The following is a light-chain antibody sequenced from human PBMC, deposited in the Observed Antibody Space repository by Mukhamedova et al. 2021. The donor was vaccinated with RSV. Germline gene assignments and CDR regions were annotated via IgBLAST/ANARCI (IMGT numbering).Light chain of an antibody. J-gene: IGKJ1*01. Sequence: RNSLAWYQQRPGKAPTLLLSSVSKLESGVPSRFSGGGSGQDYTFTISSLQPEDVATYYCQHYYTAPPWTFGQGTRVDI. CDR1: RNS. V-gene: IGKV1-NL1*01. CDR3: QHYYTAPPWT. CDR2: SVS.